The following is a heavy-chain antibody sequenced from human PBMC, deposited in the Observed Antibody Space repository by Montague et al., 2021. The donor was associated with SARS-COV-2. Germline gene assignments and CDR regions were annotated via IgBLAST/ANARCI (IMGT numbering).Heavy chain of an antibody. CDR1: GGSISSSY. V-gene: IGHV4-59*01. CDR2: IYYSGST. Sequence: SETLSPTCTVSGGSISSSYWSWIRQPPGKGLEWIGYIYYSGSTNYNPSLKSRVTISVDTSKNQFSLKLSSVTAADTAVYYCARAIGSMYSSGWYYYYYGMDVWGQGTTVTVSS. J-gene: IGHJ6*02. D-gene: IGHD6-19*01. CDR3: ARAIGSMYSSGWYYYYYGMDV.